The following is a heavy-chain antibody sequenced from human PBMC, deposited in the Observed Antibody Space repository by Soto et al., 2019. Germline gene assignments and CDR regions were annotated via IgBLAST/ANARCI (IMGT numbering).Heavy chain of an antibody. D-gene: IGHD3-3*01. CDR2: IYYSGST. J-gene: IGHJ5*01. Sequence: SETLSLTCTVCGGCISSYYWSWIRQPPGKGLEWIGYIYYSGSTNYNPSLKSRVTISVDTSKNQFSLKLSSVTAADTAVHYCARVRNMKYDLWSGYSNWFDHWAQGTLVTVSS. CDR3: ARVRNMKYDLWSGYSNWFDH. CDR1: GGCISSYY. V-gene: IGHV4-59*01.